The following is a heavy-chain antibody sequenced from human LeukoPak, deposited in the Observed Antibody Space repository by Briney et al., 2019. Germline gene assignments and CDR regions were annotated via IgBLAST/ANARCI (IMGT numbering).Heavy chain of an antibody. CDR3: AKDIKRRGSAVAGNDY. CDR2: ISWDGGST. CDR1: GFTFDDYA. J-gene: IGHJ4*02. V-gene: IGHV3-43D*03. Sequence: GGSLRLSCAASGFTFDDYAMHWVRQAPGKGLEWVSLISWDGGSTYYADSVKGRFTISRDNSKNSLYLQMNSLRAEDTALYYCAKDIKRRGSAVAGNDYWGQGTLVTVSS. D-gene: IGHD6-19*01.